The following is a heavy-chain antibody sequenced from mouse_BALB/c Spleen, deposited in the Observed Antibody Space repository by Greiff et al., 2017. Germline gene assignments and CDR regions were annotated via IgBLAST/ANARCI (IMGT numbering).Heavy chain of an antibody. J-gene: IGHJ4*01. D-gene: IGHD1-1*01. CDR2: ISYSGST. V-gene: IGHV3-2*02. CDR3: AREPHYGSSPFYAMDY. CDR1: GYSITSDYA. Sequence: EVKVVESGPGLVRPSQSLSLTCTVTGYSITSDYAWNWIRQFPGNKLEWMGYISYSGSTSYNPSLKSRISITRDTSKNQFFLQLNSVTTEDTATYYCAREPHYGSSPFYAMDYWGQGTSVTVSS.